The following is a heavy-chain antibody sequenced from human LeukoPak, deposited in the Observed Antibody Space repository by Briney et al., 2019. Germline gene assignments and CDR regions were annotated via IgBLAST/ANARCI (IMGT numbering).Heavy chain of an antibody. Sequence: GGSLRLSCAASGFIFSDHYMDWVRQAPGKGLEWVGRSRNKANSYTTEYAASVQGRFTISRDESKNSLFLQLNSLKSEDTAVYYCARASWEMATNFDYWGQGTLVTVSS. D-gene: IGHD5-24*01. CDR2: SRNKANSYTT. J-gene: IGHJ4*02. CDR3: ARASWEMATNFDY. CDR1: GFIFSDHY. V-gene: IGHV3-72*01.